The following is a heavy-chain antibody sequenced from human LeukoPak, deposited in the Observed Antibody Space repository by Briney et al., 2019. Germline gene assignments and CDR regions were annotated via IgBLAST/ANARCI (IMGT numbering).Heavy chain of an antibody. CDR3: AKDIIDYNYYDSSGYFDY. V-gene: IGHV3-43*02. Sequence: PGGSLRLSCAASGFTFDVYAMLWVRQAPGKGLEWVSLISGDGGSTYYADSVKGRFTISRDNSKNSLYLQMNSLRTEDTALYYCAKDIIDYNYYDSSGYFDYWGQGTLVTVSS. CDR1: GFTFDVYA. J-gene: IGHJ4*02. CDR2: ISGDGGST. D-gene: IGHD3-22*01.